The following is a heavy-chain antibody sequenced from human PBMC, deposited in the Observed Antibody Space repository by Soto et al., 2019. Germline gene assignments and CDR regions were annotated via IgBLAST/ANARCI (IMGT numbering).Heavy chain of an antibody. J-gene: IGHJ5*02. V-gene: IGHV3-7*05. D-gene: IGHD2-2*01. CDR2: IKQDGSEK. CDR3: ARCCSSTSCYAAADWFDP. Sequence: GGSLRLSCAASGFTFSSYWMSWVRQAPGKGLEWVANIKQDGSEKYYVDSVKGRFTISRDNAKNSLDLQMNSLRAEDTAVYYCARCCSSTSCYAAADWFDPWGQGTLVTSPQ. CDR1: GFTFSSYW.